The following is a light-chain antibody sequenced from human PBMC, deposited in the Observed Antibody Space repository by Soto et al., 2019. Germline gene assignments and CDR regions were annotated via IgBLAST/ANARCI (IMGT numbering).Light chain of an antibody. CDR3: NSYTNTNTLPV. J-gene: IGLJ1*01. CDR2: GVT. V-gene: IGLV2-14*03. CDR1: SGDFGDYNY. Sequence: QSALTQPASVSGSPGQSITISCTGASGDFGDYNYVSWYQQHPGKAPQLLIYGVTNRPSGVSNRFSGSKSGNMASLTISGLQADDEAEYYCNSYTNTNTLPVFGTGTKLTVL.